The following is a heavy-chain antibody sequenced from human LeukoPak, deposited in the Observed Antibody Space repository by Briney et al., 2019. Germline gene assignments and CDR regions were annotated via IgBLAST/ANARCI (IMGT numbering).Heavy chain of an antibody. CDR3: IKDRTGTYSFDY. Sequence: GSLRLSCSASGFTFSSYAMHWVRQAPGKGLEYVSAISSNGGSTYYADSVKGRFTISRDNAKNTLYLQMSSLRAEDTAVYYCIKDRTGTYSFDYWGQGTLVNVSS. D-gene: IGHD7-27*01. CDR1: GFTFSSYA. J-gene: IGHJ4*02. V-gene: IGHV3-64D*09. CDR2: ISSNGGST.